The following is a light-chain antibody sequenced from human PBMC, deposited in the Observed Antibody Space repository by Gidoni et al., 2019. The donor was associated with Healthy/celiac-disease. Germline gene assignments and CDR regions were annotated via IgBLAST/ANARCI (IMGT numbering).Light chain of an antibody. Sequence: AIRMTQSPSSFSASTGDRVTITCLASQGISSYLAWYQQKPGKAPKLLIYAASTLQSGVPSRFSGSGSGTDFTLTISCLQSEDFATYYWQQYYSYPRTFGQGTKVEIK. CDR1: QGISSY. J-gene: IGKJ1*01. CDR2: AAS. V-gene: IGKV1-8*01. CDR3: QQYYSYPRT.